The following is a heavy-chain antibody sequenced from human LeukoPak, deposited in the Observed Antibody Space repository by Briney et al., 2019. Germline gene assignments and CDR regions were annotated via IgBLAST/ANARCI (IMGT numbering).Heavy chain of an antibody. J-gene: IGHJ4*02. CDR1: GYTFTSYG. CDR3: ARGRGDFWSGYTFDY. D-gene: IGHD3-3*01. Sequence: ASVKVSCKASGYTFTSYGISWVRRAPGQGLEWMGWISAYNGNTNYAQKLQGRVTMTTDTSTSTAYMELRSLRSDDTAVYYCARGRGDFWSGYTFDYWGQGTLVTVSS. CDR2: ISAYNGNT. V-gene: IGHV1-18*01.